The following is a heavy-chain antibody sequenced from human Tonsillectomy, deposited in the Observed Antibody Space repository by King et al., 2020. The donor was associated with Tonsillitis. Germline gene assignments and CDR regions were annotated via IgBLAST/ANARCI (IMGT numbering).Heavy chain of an antibody. CDR1: GFTFSSYG. D-gene: IGHD5-18*01. CDR2: ISYDGSNK. V-gene: IGHV3-33*05. J-gene: IGHJ6*02. Sequence: VQLVESGGGVVQPGRSLRLSCAASGFTFSSYGMHWVRQAPGKGLEWVAVISYDGSNKYSADSVKGRFTISRDNSKNTLYLQMNSLRAEDTAVYYCASSPDSYGRHNYYGMDVWGQGTTVTVSS. CDR3: ASSPDSYGRHNYYGMDV.